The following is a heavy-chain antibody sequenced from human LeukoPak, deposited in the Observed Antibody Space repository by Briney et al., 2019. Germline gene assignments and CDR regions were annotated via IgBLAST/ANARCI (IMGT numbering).Heavy chain of an antibody. J-gene: IGHJ6*02. V-gene: IGHV3-23*01. CDR1: GFTFSSYA. Sequence: PGGSLRLSCAASGFTFSSYAMSWVRQAPGKGLEWVSAISGSGGSTYYADSVKGRFTISRDNSKNTLYLQMNSLRAEDTAVYYCAKGTEVRGVTLYYYYYGMDVWGQATTVTASS. CDR2: ISGSGGST. CDR3: AKGTEVRGVTLYYYYYGMDV. D-gene: IGHD3-10*01.